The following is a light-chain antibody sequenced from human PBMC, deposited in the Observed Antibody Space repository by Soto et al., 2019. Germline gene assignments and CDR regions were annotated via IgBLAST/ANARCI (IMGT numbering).Light chain of an antibody. CDR2: GAS. CDR1: QSVSGN. J-gene: IGKJ1*01. Sequence: EIVMTQSPATLSVSPGERATLSCRASQSVSGNLAWYQQKPGQAPRLIIYGASTRATGIPARFSGSGSGTEFTLTISSLQSEDFAVDYCQQYNNWPRTFGQGTKVEIK. CDR3: QQYNNWPRT. V-gene: IGKV3-15*01.